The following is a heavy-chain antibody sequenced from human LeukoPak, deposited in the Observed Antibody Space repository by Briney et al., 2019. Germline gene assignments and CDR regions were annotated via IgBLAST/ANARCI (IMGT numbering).Heavy chain of an antibody. CDR2: INPNSGNT. D-gene: IGHD1-1*01. J-gene: IGHJ1*01. V-gene: IGHV1-8*03. CDR1: GYTFTSYD. CDR3: ARGPPTAQYFQH. Sequence: ASVKVSCKASGYTFTSYDINWVRQATGQGLEWMGWINPNSGNTGYAQKFQGRITITRNTSISTVYMELSSLRSEDTAVYYCARGPPTAQYFQHWGQGTLVTVSS.